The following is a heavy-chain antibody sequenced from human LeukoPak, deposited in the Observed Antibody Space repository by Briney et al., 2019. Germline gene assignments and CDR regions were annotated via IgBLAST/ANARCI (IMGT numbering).Heavy chain of an antibody. CDR2: INHSGST. CDR1: GGSFSGYY. J-gene: IGHJ5*02. Sequence: SETLSLTCAVYGGSFSGYYWSWIRQPPGKGLEWIGEINHSGSTNYNPSLKSRVTISVDTSKNQFSLKLSSVTAADTAVYYCASGGSGSYLDTYKRWGNWFDPWGQGTLVTVSS. CDR3: ASGGSGSYLDTYKRWGNWFDP. D-gene: IGHD3-10*01. V-gene: IGHV4-34*01.